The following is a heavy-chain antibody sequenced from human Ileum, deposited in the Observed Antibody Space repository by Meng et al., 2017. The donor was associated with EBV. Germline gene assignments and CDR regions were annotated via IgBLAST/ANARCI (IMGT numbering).Heavy chain of an antibody. D-gene: IGHD3-10*01. Sequence: VVLGVRGPARGRRSGTLSRSCAVSGDSITNHNWWAWVRQPPGKGLEWIGEIPHRGSSAYNPSLKSRVSMSIDKSKNQYSLKLTSVTAADTAVYHCLRGSGGSVWGQGTLVTVSS. CDR1: GDSITNHNW. V-gene: IGHV4-4*02. J-gene: IGHJ1*01. CDR3: LRGSGGSV. CDR2: IPHRGSS.